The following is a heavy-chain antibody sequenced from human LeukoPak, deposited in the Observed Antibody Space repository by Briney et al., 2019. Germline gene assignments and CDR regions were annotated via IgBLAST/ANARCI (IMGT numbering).Heavy chain of an antibody. D-gene: IGHD5-18*01. CDR2: IYGGGST. CDR3: ARGGYSYDY. Sequence: GGSLRLSCAASGFIVSSNYMSWVRQAPGKGLEWVSVIYGGGSTFYADSVKGRFTISRDNSKNTLYLQMNSLRAEDTAVYYCARGGYSYDYWGQGTLVTVSS. V-gene: IGHV3-66*01. CDR1: GFIVSSNY. J-gene: IGHJ4*02.